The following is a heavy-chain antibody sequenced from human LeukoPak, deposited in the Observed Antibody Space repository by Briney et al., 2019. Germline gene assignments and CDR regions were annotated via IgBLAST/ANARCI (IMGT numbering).Heavy chain of an antibody. D-gene: IGHD6-6*01. J-gene: IGHJ4*02. Sequence: SATLSLTCTVSGGSISSYYWSWIRQPPGKGLEWIGYIYTSGSTNYNPSLKSRVTISVDTSKNQFSLKLSSVTAADTAVYYCASSSIAARIFDYWGQGTLVTVSS. CDR3: ASSSIAARIFDY. V-gene: IGHV4-4*09. CDR2: IYTSGST. CDR1: GGSISSYY.